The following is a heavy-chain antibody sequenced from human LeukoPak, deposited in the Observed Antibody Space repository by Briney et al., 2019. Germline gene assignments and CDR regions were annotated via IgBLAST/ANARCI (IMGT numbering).Heavy chain of an antibody. CDR3: ARENNQYYFDY. V-gene: IGHV4-59*01. J-gene: IGHJ4*02. CDR2: IYYSGST. Sequence: TSETLSLTCTVSGGSISSYYWSWIQQPPGKGLEWIGYIYYSGSTNYNPSLKSRVTISVDTSKNQFSLKLSSVTAADTAVYYCARENNQYYFDYWGQGTLVTVSS. D-gene: IGHD1/OR15-1a*01. CDR1: GGSISSYY.